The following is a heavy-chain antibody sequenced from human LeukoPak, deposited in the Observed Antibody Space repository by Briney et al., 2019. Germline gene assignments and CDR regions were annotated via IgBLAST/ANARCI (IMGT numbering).Heavy chain of an antibody. Sequence: GASVKVSCKASGYPFTSYWIQWVRQAPGQGLEWMGWLNTDTGGTVYDQKFQDGVTMTRDTSTSAAYMELRTLTSDDTAVYYCARGASFHAYDIWGQGTMVTVSS. CDR3: ARGASFHAYDI. CDR1: GYPFTSYW. D-gene: IGHD3-3*02. V-gene: IGHV1-2*02. CDR2: LNTDTGGT. J-gene: IGHJ3*02.